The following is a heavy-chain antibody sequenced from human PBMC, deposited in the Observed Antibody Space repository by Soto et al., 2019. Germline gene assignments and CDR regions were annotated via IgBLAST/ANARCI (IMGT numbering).Heavy chain of an antibody. Sequence: QVQLVQSGAEVKKPGASVKVSCKASGYTFTSNDVNWVRQATGQGLEWMGWMNANSGNTGYAQKFQGRVTMTRNTSINTVYMELSSLRSEDTAVYYCASLGGSGWSIGYWGQGTLVIVSS. CDR1: GYTFTSND. J-gene: IGHJ4*02. CDR3: ASLGGSGWSIGY. CDR2: MNANSGNT. V-gene: IGHV1-8*01. D-gene: IGHD6-19*01.